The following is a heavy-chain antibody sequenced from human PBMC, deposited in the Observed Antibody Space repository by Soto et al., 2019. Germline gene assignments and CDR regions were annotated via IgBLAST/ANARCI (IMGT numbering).Heavy chain of an antibody. Sequence: SLRLSCAASGFTFSNYDMNWVRQAPGEGLEWISFISSSADTIFYADSMKGRFIISRDNAMNSLYLQMNSLRAEDTAVYYCARSHLYYDSSGYPDYWGQGTLVTVSS. CDR2: ISSSADTI. CDR1: GFTFSNYD. V-gene: IGHV3-48*01. J-gene: IGHJ4*02. CDR3: ARSHLYYDSSGYPDY. D-gene: IGHD3-22*01.